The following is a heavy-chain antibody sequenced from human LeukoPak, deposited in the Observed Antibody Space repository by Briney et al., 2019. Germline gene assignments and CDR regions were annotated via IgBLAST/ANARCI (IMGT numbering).Heavy chain of an antibody. J-gene: IGHJ6*02. V-gene: IGHV3-21*01. CDR1: GFTFNFYT. CDR2: ISCSSTYI. Sequence: GGSLRLSCAASGFTFNFYTINWVRQAPGKGLEWVSSISCSSTYIYYADSVKGRFTISRDNAKNSVSLQMNSLTVEDTAVYYCARDPAGMTVSGVAEYNYGMDVWGQGTTVTVSS. CDR3: ARDPAGMTVSGVAEYNYGMDV. D-gene: IGHD3-3*01.